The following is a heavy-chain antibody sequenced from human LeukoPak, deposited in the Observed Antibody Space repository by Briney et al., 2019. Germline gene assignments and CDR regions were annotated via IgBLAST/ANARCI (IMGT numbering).Heavy chain of an antibody. V-gene: IGHV4-39*07. D-gene: IGHD6-13*01. J-gene: IGHJ4*02. Sequence: PSETLSLTCTVSGGPISSSSYYWGWIRQPPGKGLEWLGSIYYSGSTFYNPSLKSRVTISVDTSKNQFSLKLSSVTAADTAVYYCARAGETSGYSSSLPDYWGQGTLVTVSS. CDR2: IYYSGST. CDR1: GGPISSSSYY. CDR3: ARAGETSGYSSSLPDY.